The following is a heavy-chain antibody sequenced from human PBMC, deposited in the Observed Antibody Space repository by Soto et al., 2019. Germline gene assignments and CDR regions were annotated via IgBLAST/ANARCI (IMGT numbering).Heavy chain of an antibody. CDR2: IYYSGST. V-gene: IGHV4-59*01. J-gene: IGHJ4*02. CDR3: ARSRYDILTGYYTSGEFDY. Sequence: SETLSLTCTVSGGSISSYYWSWIRQPPGKGLEWIGYIYYSGSTNYNPSLKSRVTISVDTSKNQFSLKLSSVTAADTAVYYCARSRYDILTGYYTSGEFDYWGQGTLVTVSS. CDR1: GGSISSYY. D-gene: IGHD3-9*01.